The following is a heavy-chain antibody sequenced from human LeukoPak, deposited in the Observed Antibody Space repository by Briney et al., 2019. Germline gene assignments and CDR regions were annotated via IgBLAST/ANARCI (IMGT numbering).Heavy chain of an antibody. J-gene: IGHJ3*02. CDR1: GLTVSSNY. D-gene: IGHD3-10*01. CDR3: AKTGRGDMTGAFDI. CDR2: IYTGGST. V-gene: IGHV3-53*01. Sequence: GGSLRLSCAASGLTVSSNYMSWVRQAPGKGLEWVSVIYTGGSTYYSDSVKGRFTISRDNSKNTLYLQMNSLRAEDTAVYYCAKTGRGDMTGAFDIWGQGTMVTVSS.